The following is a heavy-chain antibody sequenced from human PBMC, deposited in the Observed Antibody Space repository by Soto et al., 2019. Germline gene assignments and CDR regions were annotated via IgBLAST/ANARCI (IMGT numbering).Heavy chain of an antibody. CDR2: IYYSGST. J-gene: IGHJ5*02. Sequence: QVQLQESGPGLVKPSQTLSLTCTVSGGSISSGGYYWNWTRQHPGKGLEWIGYIYYSGSTYYNPSLKSRVTISVDSSNNPLSLKLSCVTAADTPIYYCARTVFPWGQGTLVTFSS. CDR3: ARTVFP. V-gene: IGHV4-31*03. CDR1: GGSISSGGYY.